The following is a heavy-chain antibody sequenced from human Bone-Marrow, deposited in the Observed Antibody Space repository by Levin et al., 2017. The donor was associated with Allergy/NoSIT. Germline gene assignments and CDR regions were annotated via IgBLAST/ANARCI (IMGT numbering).Heavy chain of an antibody. V-gene: IGHV1-69*13. CDR3: ARRAVTSAMDFFDY. J-gene: IGHJ4*02. D-gene: IGHD2-2*01. CDR1: GGSFDYYA. Sequence: SVKVSCKASGGSFDYYAVSWVRQAPGQGLEWMGGIIPAFVTPNYAQKFQDRITITADESAGTVYMELRSLRSNDTAVYYCARRAVTSAMDFFDYRGQGTQVTVSS. CDR2: IIPAFVTP.